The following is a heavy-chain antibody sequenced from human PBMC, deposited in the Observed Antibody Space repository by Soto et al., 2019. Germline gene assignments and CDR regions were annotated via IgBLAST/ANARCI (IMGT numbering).Heavy chain of an antibody. J-gene: IGHJ4*02. CDR1: GYTFTNFG. CDR3: VRSKGGYSYGTPFDY. Sequence: GASVKVSCKASGYTFTNFGISWVRQAPGQGLEWMGWISAYNGNTNYAQNFQGRVTMTTDTSTSTAYMELNSLRPEDTALYYCVRSKGGYSYGTPFDYWGQGTLVTVSS. CDR2: ISAYNGNT. D-gene: IGHD5-18*01. V-gene: IGHV1-18*01.